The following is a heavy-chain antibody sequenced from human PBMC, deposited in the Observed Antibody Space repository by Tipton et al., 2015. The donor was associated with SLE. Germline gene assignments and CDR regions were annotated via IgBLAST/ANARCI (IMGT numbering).Heavy chain of an antibody. D-gene: IGHD1-26*01. CDR3: ARHNAGGHSYMDV. J-gene: IGHJ6*03. CDR2: IIPLFGTA. CDR1: GGTFTNYA. Sequence: QLVQSGAEMRRPGSSVKVSCKASGGTFTNYAISWVRQAPGQGLEWMGGIIPLFGTADYAQKFQARVTITADESTSTAYMELSSLRSEDTAVYYCARHNAGGHSYMDVWGKGTTVTVSS. V-gene: IGHV1-69*01.